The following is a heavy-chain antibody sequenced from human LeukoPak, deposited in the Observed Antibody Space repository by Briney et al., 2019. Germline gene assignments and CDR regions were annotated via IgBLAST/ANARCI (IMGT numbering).Heavy chain of an antibody. J-gene: IGHJ4*02. CDR1: GFTFSSHS. D-gene: IGHD6-19*01. V-gene: IGHV3-23*01. Sequence: GGSLRLSCAVSGFTFSSHSMTWVRQAPGKGLDWVSTISPSGGITFYADSVKGRFAVSRDNSRNTLYLQMNTLRAEDTAVYYCSAQPEAMAGGLHYWGQGALVTFSS. CDR3: SAQPEAMAGGLHY. CDR2: ISPSGGIT.